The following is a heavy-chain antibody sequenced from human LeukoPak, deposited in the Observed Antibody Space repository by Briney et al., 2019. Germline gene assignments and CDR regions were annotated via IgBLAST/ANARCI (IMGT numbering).Heavy chain of an antibody. J-gene: IGHJ3*02. D-gene: IGHD2-2*01. CDR1: GGSISSGSYY. CDR2: IYYSGST. Sequence: KPSETLSLTCTVSGGSISSGSYYWSWIRQPPGKGLEWIGSIYYSGSTYYNPSLKSRVTISVDTSKNQFSLKLSSVTAADTAVYYCARLNAPIWGQGTMVTVSS. CDR3: ARLNAPI. V-gene: IGHV4-39*01.